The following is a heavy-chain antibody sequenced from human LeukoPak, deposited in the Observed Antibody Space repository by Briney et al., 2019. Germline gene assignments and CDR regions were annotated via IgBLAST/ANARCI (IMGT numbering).Heavy chain of an antibody. D-gene: IGHD6-19*01. Sequence: SETLSLTCTVSDYSISNTYYWGWIRQPPGKGLEWIGNIHHSGSAYYNPSLKSRVSISIDTSKNQFSLKLTSLNAADTAVYYCARGGGVRTGSGWRPGNWFDPWGQGTQVIVSS. CDR3: ARGGGVRTGSGWRPGNWFDP. CDR1: DYSISNTYY. CDR2: IHHSGSA. V-gene: IGHV4-38-2*02. J-gene: IGHJ5*02.